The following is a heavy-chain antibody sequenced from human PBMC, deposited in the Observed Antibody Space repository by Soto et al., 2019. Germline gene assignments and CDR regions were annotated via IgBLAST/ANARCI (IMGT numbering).Heavy chain of an antibody. D-gene: IGHD3-22*01. Sequence: ASVKVSCKASGYTFTSYAIHWVRQAPGPRLEWMGWINAGNGNTQYSQKFQGRVTITRDTSASIAYMEVSSLRSEDTALYYCAKDTYYHDSSGYYIFDYWGQGTLVTVSS. CDR2: INAGNGNT. V-gene: IGHV1-3*01. CDR3: AKDTYYHDSSGYYIFDY. J-gene: IGHJ4*02. CDR1: GYTFTSYA.